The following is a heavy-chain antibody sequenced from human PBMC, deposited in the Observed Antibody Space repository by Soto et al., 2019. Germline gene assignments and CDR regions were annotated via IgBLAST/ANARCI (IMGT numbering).Heavy chain of an antibody. J-gene: IGHJ6*03. Sequence: ASVKVSCKASGCTFSSYAISWVRQASGQGLEYVGWISPSIGKTDYAQKFQGRVTMTRDNSINTVYMELSSLRSDDTAVYYCARVYGYYYYYMDVWGKGTTVTVSS. CDR2: ISPSIGKT. V-gene: IGHV1-8*02. CDR1: GCTFSSYA. D-gene: IGHD2-8*01. CDR3: ARVYGYYYYYMDV.